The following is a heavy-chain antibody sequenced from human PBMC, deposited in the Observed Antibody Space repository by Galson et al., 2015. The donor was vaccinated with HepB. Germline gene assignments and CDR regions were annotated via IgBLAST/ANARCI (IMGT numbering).Heavy chain of an antibody. V-gene: IGHV3-64*01. D-gene: IGHD3-3*01. J-gene: IGHJ3*02. CDR1: GFTFSSYA. CDR3: ARDPWSGYYSKLGLDAFDI. CDR2: ISSNGGST. Sequence: SLRLSCAASGFTFSSYAMHWVRQAPGKGLEYVSAISSNGGSTYYANSVKGRFTISRDNSKNTLYLQMGSLRAEDMAVYYCARDPWSGYYSKLGLDAFDIWGQGTMVTVSS.